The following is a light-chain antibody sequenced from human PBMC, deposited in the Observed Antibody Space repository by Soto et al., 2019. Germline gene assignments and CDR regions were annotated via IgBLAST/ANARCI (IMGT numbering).Light chain of an antibody. CDR2: GAS. J-gene: IGKJ2*01. CDR1: QSVGSN. Sequence: EIVMTQSTATLSVSPGERATLSCRASQSVGSNLAWYQQKPGQAPRLLIYGASTRTTATPARFSGSGSGTEFTLTISSLQSEEFAVYYCQHYNNWPPYAFGQGTKLEIK. CDR3: QHYNNWPPYA. V-gene: IGKV3D-15*01.